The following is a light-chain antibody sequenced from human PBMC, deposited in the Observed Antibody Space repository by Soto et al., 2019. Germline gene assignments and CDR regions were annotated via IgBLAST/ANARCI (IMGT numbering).Light chain of an antibody. Sequence: IALPPSPGTLSLSPGEIATLSCRASQSVSSSYLAWYQQKPGQAPRLLLYGASSRDTGIPDRFSGSGSGTDFTLTIRGLEPEDVAVYCCQQYGSSPNTFGQGTRLEIK. CDR3: QQYGSSPNT. J-gene: IGKJ2*01. CDR1: QSVSSSY. CDR2: GAS. V-gene: IGKV3-20*01.